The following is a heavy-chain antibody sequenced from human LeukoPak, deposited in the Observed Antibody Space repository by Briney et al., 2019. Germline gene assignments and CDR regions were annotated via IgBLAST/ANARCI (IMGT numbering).Heavy chain of an antibody. V-gene: IGHV4-59*02. Sequence: SETLSLTCTISGGSVSDYYWSWIRQSPGKGLEWIGYIYHTGSTSYSPSLKSRVTISADTSQNQFSLKLSSGTGADTAVYCCASRELGNDYWRQGTLVTVSS. CDR3: ASRELGNDY. CDR1: GGSVSDYY. D-gene: IGHD7-27*01. J-gene: IGHJ4*02. CDR2: IYHTGST.